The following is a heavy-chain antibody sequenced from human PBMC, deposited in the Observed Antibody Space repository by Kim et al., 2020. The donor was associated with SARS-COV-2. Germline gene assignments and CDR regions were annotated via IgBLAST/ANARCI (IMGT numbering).Heavy chain of an antibody. J-gene: IGHJ4*02. D-gene: IGHD3-9*01. CDR2: IYHSGST. Sequence: SETLSLTCAVSGGSISSSNWWSWVRQPPGKGLEWIGEIYHSGSTNYNPSLKSRVTISVDKSKNQFSLKLSSVTAADTAVYYCARVKAFYDILTGYYKGTFDYWGQGTLVTVSS. CDR3: ARVKAFYDILTGYYKGTFDY. V-gene: IGHV4-4*02. CDR1: GGSISSSNW.